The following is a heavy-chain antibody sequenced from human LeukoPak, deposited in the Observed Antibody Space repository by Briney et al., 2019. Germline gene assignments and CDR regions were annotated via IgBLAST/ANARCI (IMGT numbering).Heavy chain of an antibody. Sequence: AGGSLRLSCAACGFNPSCYAMSWGRQAPGKGLEGVSGFSSSGDNIYYADSVKGRFTISRDKSKNTLFLQINSLRAEDTAVYYCANRYNSEYLAPVQNWGEGTLVTVSS. J-gene: IGHJ4*02. D-gene: IGHD1-1*01. CDR1: GFNPSCYA. CDR3: ANRYNSEYLAPVQN. V-gene: IGHV3-23*01. CDR2: FSSSGDNI.